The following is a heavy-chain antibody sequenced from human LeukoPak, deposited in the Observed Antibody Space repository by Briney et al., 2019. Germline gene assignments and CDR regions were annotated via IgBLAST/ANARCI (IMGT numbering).Heavy chain of an antibody. CDR3: ARQVRVVGSFDI. Sequence: TETLSLTCTVSGGSISSHYWSWIRQPPGKGLEWIGYIYYSGSTNYNPSLKSRVTISVDTSKSQFSLKLSSVTAADTAVYYCARQVRVVGSFDIWGQGTMVTVSS. D-gene: IGHD2-15*01. CDR2: IYYSGST. J-gene: IGHJ3*02. CDR1: GGSISSHY. V-gene: IGHV4-59*11.